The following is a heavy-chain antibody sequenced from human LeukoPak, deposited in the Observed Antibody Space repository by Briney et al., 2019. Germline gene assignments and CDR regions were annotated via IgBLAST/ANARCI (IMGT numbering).Heavy chain of an antibody. D-gene: IGHD5-18*01. J-gene: IGHJ6*03. CDR1: GGSISTSYF. V-gene: IGHV4-39*01. Sequence: PSETLSLTCTVSGGSISTSYFWGWIRQPPGKGLEWIGSIYYSGTTYYNPSLKSRVTISVDTSKNQFSLKLSSVTAADTAVYYCARHSDGYPNYYYYYYVDVWGEGTTVTVSS. CDR2: IYYSGTT. CDR3: ARHSDGYPNYYYYYYVDV.